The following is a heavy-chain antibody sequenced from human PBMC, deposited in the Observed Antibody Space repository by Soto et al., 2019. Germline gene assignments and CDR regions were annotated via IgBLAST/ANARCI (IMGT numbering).Heavy chain of an antibody. CDR3: ARDRRIVVVPAAIGSYYYYYGMDV. V-gene: IGHV1-69*01. CDR2: IIPIFGTA. CDR1: GGTFSSYA. D-gene: IGHD2-2*01. Sequence: QVQLVQSGAEVKKPGSSVKVSCKASGGTFSSYAISWVRQAPGQGLEWMGGIIPIFGTANYAPKFQGRVTITADESTSTAYMELSSLRSEDTAVYYCARDRRIVVVPAAIGSYYYYYGMDVWGQGTTVTVSS. J-gene: IGHJ6*02.